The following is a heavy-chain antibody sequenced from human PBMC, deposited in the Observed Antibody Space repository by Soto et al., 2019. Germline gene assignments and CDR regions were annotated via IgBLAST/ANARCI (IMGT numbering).Heavy chain of an antibody. CDR1: GFTFTSYG. J-gene: IGHJ5*02. CDR2: ISAYNGNT. CDR3: AKDYSVHLLEYGGRFDP. D-gene: IGHD2-21*01. Sequence: QVQLVQSGAEVKKPGSSVQVSCKASGFTFTSYGIGWVRQALGQGLEWMGWISAYNGNTNYAQKLQGRVTMTTDTSTSTSKMEVRSLRSNLTAGYSCAKDYSVHLLEYGGRFDPWGQGTLVTVSS. V-gene: IGHV1-18*04.